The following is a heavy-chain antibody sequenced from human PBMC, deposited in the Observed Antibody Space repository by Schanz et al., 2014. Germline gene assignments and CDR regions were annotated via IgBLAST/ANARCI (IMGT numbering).Heavy chain of an antibody. CDR2: FNDGGVNK. Sequence: EVHLLESGGGLVEPGGSLRLSCATSGFSLDIFAVSWVRQAPGKGLEWVSSFNDGGVNKYYADSVKGRFTISSDNSNSTLYLQMSSLRAEDTAVYYCAKSQGSSFDSWGQGTLVTVSS. D-gene: IGHD6-13*01. CDR1: GFSLDIFA. V-gene: IGHV3-23*01. J-gene: IGHJ4*02. CDR3: AKSQGSSFDS.